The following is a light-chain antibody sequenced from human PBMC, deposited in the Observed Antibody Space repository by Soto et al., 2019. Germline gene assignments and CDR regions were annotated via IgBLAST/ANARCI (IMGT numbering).Light chain of an antibody. J-gene: IGKJ2*01. CDR1: QSVSSSY. Sequence: EIVLTQSPGTLSLSPGERATLSCRASQSVSSSYLAWYQQKPGQAPRLLIYGASSRATGIPDRFSGSGSGTAFTLNISRMEPEDFAVYYCRQYGSAPYTVGQGTKLEIK. CDR2: GAS. CDR3: RQYGSAPYT. V-gene: IGKV3-20*01.